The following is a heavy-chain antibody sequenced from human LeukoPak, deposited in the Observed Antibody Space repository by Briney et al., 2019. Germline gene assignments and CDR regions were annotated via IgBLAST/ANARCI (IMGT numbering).Heavy chain of an antibody. CDR1: GGSISRYY. V-gene: IGHV4-59*01. D-gene: IGHD3-10*01. CDR2: ISYTGST. J-gene: IGHJ4*02. CDR3: ARTAKYYYGSETYYFFDY. Sequence: SETLSLTCTVSGGSISRYYWSWIRQPPGKGLEWIGYISYTGSTTYNSSLKSRVTISLDTSQNQFSLKLTSVTPADAAVYYCARTAKYYYGSETYYFFDYWGQGTLVTVSS.